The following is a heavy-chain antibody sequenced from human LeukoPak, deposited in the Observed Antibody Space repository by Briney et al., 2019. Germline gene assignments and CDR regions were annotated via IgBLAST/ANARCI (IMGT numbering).Heavy chain of an antibody. J-gene: IGHJ3*02. CDR3: AKGAYLRSAAEFDI. D-gene: IGHD1-14*01. CDR1: GFSFSSYW. V-gene: IGHV3-74*01. Sequence: GGSLRLSCAASGFSFSSYWMHWVRQAPGKGLLWVSRISSDGSTTTYADSVKGRFTISRDNAKNTLDLQMNSLRAEDTAVYYCAKGAYLRSAAEFDIWGQGIMATVSS. CDR2: ISSDGSTT.